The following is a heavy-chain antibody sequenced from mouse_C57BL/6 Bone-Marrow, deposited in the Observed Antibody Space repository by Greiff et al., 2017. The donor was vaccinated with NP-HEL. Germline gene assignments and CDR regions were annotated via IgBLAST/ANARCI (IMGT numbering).Heavy chain of an antibody. D-gene: IGHD1-1*01. CDR3: ARTTVVAIDY. V-gene: IGHV1-54*01. CDR2: INPGSGGT. CDR1: GYAFTNYL. J-gene: IGHJ2*01. Sequence: QVQLKQSGAELVRPGTSVKVSCKASGYAFTNYLIEWVKQRPGQGLEWIGVINPGSGGTNYNEKFKGKATLTADKSSSTAYMQLISLTSEDSAVYFCARTTVVAIDYWGQGTTLTVSS.